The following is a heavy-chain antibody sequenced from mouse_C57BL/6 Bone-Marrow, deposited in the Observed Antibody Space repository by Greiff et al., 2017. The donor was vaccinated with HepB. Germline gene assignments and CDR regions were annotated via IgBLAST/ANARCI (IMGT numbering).Heavy chain of an antibody. D-gene: IGHD3-2*02. J-gene: IGHJ2*01. CDR1: GFNIKDDY. CDR3: TTCSADY. V-gene: IGHV14-4*01. Sequence: DVKLQESGAELVRPGASVKLSCTASGFNIKDDYMHWVKQRPEQGLEWIGWIDPENGDTEYASKFQGKATITADTSSNTAYLQLSSLTSEDTAVYYCTTCSADYWGQGTTLTVSS. CDR2: IDPENGDT.